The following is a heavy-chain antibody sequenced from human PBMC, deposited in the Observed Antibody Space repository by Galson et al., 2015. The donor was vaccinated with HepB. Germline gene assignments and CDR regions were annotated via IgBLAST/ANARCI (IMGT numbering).Heavy chain of an antibody. V-gene: IGHV3-30-3*01. Sequence: SLRLSCAASGFSVNDNNMCWVRQVPGKGLEWVAVLSYDGGSILYADSVKGRFIISRDNSKNTLHLQMNSLTAEDTAVYYCAREQRYCSATTCPSARGLFDYWGQGTLVTVSS. CDR1: GFSVNDNN. D-gene: IGHD2-15*01. J-gene: IGHJ4*02. CDR2: LSYDGGSI. CDR3: AREQRYCSATTCPSARGLFDY.